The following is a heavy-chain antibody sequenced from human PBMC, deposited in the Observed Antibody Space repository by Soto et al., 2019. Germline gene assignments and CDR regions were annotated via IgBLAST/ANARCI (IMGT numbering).Heavy chain of an antibody. V-gene: IGHV1-3*01. CDR1: GYTFTSYA. CDR2: INAGNGNT. J-gene: IGHJ6*02. D-gene: IGHD3-3*01. Sequence: GASVKVSGKASGYTFTSYAMHWVRQAPGQRLEWMGWINAGNGNTKYSQKFQGRVTITRDTSASTAYMELSSLRSEDTAVYYCARVGDPEALRFLEWLLTSNYYYGMDVWGQGTTVTVSS. CDR3: ARVGDPEALRFLEWLLTSNYYYGMDV.